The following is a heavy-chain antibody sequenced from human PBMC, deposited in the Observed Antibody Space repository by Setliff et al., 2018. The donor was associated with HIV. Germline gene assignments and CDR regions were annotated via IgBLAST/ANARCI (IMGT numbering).Heavy chain of an antibody. D-gene: IGHD1-1*01. Sequence: GASVKVSCKASGYTFTGYHVHWVRQAPGQGLEWMGWINPNSGATNYAQKFQGRVTMTRDTSISTAYMELSGLTSDDTAVYYCARQLSNSFDYWGQGALVTVSS. CDR3: ARQLSNSFDY. CDR1: GYTFTGYH. J-gene: IGHJ4*02. V-gene: IGHV1-2*02. CDR2: INPNSGAT.